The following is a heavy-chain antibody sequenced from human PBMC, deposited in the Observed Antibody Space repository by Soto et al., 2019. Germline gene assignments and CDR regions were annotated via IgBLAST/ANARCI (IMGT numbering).Heavy chain of an antibody. CDR1: GCTFSNFW. Sequence: LKISCQCSGCTFSNFWIGWVRQLPRKGLEWMGIIYPGDHETRYSPSFHGKVTLSVDKSINTAYLQWNSLEASDSAFYFCARSPRSSPYFDYWGQGALVTVSS. V-gene: IGHV5-51*01. CDR3: ARSPRSSPYFDY. J-gene: IGHJ4*02. CDR2: IYPGDHET. D-gene: IGHD6-13*01.